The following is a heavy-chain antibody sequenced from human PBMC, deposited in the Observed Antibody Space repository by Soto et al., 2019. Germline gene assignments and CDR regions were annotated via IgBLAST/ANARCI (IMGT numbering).Heavy chain of an antibody. J-gene: IGHJ6*02. CDR1: GFTFSSYS. Sequence: EVQLVESGGGLVKPGGSLRLSCAASGFTFSSYSMNWVRQAPGKGLEWVSSISSSSSYIYYADSVKGRFTISRDNAKNSLYLQMNSLRAEDTAVYYCARESTMVRGVIAYYYYGMDVLGQGPTVNVYS. D-gene: IGHD3-10*01. CDR2: ISSSSSYI. CDR3: ARESTMVRGVIAYYYYGMDV. V-gene: IGHV3-21*01.